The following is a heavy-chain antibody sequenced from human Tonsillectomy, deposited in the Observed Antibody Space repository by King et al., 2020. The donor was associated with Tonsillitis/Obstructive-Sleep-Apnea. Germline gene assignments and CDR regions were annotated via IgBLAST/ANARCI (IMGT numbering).Heavy chain of an antibody. Sequence: VQLQESGPGLVKPSETLSLTCTVSGGSISSYYWSWIRQPPGKGLEWIGYIYYSGSTNYNPSLKSRVTISVDTSKNQFSLKLSSVTAADTAVYYCARTNSGSCYGMDVWGQGTTVTVSS. D-gene: IGHD1-26*01. CDR1: GGSISSYY. CDR2: IYYSGST. V-gene: IGHV4-59*01. CDR3: ARTNSGSCYGMDV. J-gene: IGHJ6*02.